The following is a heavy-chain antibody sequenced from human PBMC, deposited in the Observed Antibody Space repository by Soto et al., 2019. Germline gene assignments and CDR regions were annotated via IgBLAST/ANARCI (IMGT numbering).Heavy chain of an antibody. CDR2: ISGSGGST. CDR3: AKAPRSYYYYYGMDV. J-gene: IGHJ6*02. Sequence: AGGSLRLSCAASGFTFSSYAMSWVRQAPGKGLEWVSAISGSGGSTYYADSVKGRFTISRDNSKNTLYLQMNSLRAEDTAVYYCAKAPRSYYYYYGMDVWGQGTTVTVSS. CDR1: GFTFSSYA. V-gene: IGHV3-23*01.